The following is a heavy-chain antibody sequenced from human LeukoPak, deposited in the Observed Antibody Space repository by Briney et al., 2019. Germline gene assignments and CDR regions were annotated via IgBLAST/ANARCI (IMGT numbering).Heavy chain of an antibody. Sequence: ASVKVSCKASGYTFTSYDINWVRQATGQGLEWMGWMNPNSGNTGYAQKFQGRVTMTRNTSMSTAYMELSSLRSEDTAVYYCARGPSYSSSWSPYYYYGMDVWGQGTTVTVSS. J-gene: IGHJ6*02. CDR3: ARGPSYSSSWSPYYYYGMDV. V-gene: IGHV1-8*01. D-gene: IGHD6-13*01. CDR2: MNPNSGNT. CDR1: GYTFTSYD.